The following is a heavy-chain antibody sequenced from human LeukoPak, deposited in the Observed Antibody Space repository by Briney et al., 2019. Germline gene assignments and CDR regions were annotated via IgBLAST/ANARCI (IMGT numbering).Heavy chain of an antibody. V-gene: IGHV3-21*01. CDR3: ATEGRSTTPGH. D-gene: IGHD6-13*01. J-gene: IGHJ4*02. CDR1: GFTFSSYT. CDR2: ISSRRTSI. Sequence: PGGSLRLSCGASGFTFSSYTMNWVRQAPGMGLEWVSSISSRRTSIYDAVPVKGRFTISRDNAKNSLQLQMNSLRAEDTSVYYCATEGRSTTPGHWGQGNLVIVSS.